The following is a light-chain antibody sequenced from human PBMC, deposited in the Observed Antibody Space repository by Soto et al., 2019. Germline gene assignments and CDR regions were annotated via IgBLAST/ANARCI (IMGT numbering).Light chain of an antibody. CDR1: QSVGSY. V-gene: IGKV3-11*01. CDR3: QQRSNWPPLT. CDR2: DAC. J-gene: IGKJ4*01. Sequence: EIVLTQSPATLSLSPGERATISCRASQSVGSYLAWYQQKPGQAPRLLIYDACNRATGIPARFSGSGSGTDFTLPISSLEPEDFALYYCQQRSNWPPLTFGGGTKVEI.